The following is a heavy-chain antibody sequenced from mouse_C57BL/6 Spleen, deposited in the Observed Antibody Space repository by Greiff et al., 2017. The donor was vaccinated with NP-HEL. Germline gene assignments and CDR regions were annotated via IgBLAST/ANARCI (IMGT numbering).Heavy chain of an antibody. J-gene: IGHJ4*01. CDR1: GFTFSSYA. CDR3: ASDRSTSYAMDY. D-gene: IGHD2-1*01. V-gene: IGHV5-4*03. CDR2: ISDGGSYT. Sequence: EVKLVESGGGLVKPGGSLKLSCAASGFTFSSYAMSWVRQTPEKRLEWVATISDGGSYTYYPDNVKGRFTISRDNAKNHLYLQMSHLKSEDTAMYYCASDRSTSYAMDYWGQGTSVTVSS.